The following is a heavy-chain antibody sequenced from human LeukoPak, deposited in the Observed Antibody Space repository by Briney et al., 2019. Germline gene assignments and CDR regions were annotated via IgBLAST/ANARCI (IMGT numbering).Heavy chain of an antibody. J-gene: IGHJ5*02. D-gene: IGHD4-11*01. CDR3: AKESSNYAWFDP. V-gene: IGHV3-23*01. CDR2: ISGSGGST. Sequence: QAGGSLRLSCAASGFIFNSAWMSWVRQAPGKGLEWVSAISGSGGSTYYADSVKGRFTISRDNSKNTLYLQMNSLRAEDTAAYYCAKESSNYAWFDPWGQGTLVTVSS. CDR1: GFIFNSAW.